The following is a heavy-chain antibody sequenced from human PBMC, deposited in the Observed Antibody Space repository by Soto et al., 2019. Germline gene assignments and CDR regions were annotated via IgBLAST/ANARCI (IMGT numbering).Heavy chain of an antibody. CDR1: GFTFSSYG. D-gene: IGHD2-8*01. CDR2: IWYDGSNK. V-gene: IGHV3-33*01. J-gene: IGHJ4*02. Sequence: QVQLVESGGGVVQPGRSLRLSCAASGFTFSSYGMHWVRQAPGKGLEWVAVIWYDGSNKYYADSVKGRFTISRDNSKNPLDLQMNSLRAEDTAVYYCARDRYVLMVYATFDYWGQGTLVTVSS. CDR3: ARDRYVLMVYATFDY.